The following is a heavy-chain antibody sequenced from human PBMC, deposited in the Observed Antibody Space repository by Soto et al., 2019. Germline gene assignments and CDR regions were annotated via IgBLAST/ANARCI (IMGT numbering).Heavy chain of an antibody. CDR3: AAWAEGATEVH. Sequence: GGSLRLSCAASGFSFGSYALSWVRQAPGKGLEWVSTISGSDGKTFYADSVKGRFSISRDNSKAILYLQMNSLRAEDTAVYYCAAWAEGATEVHWGQGTLVTVSS. CDR1: GFSFGSYA. D-gene: IGHD2-15*01. V-gene: IGHV3-23*01. CDR2: ISGSDGKT. J-gene: IGHJ4*02.